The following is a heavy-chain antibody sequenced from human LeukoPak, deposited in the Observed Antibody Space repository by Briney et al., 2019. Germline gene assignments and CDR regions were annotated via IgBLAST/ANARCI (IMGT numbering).Heavy chain of an antibody. CDR1: GFTFSSYG. D-gene: IGHD6-13*01. CDR2: IRYDGSNK. J-gene: IGHJ4*02. V-gene: IGHV3-30*02. Sequence: TGGSLRLSCAASGFTFSSYGMHWVRQAPGKGLEWVAFIRYDGSNKYYADSVKGRFTISRDNSKNTLYLQMNSLRAEDTAVYYCAKGVVAAAPLDYWGQGTLVTVSS. CDR3: AKGVVAAAPLDY.